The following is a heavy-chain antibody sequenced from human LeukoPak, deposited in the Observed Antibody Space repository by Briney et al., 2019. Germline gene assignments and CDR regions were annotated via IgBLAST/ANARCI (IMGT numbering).Heavy chain of an antibody. CDR3: AREGVSQGFLKAAPVLND. D-gene: IGHD6-13*01. CDR2: TNPKSGGT. Sequence: GASVKVSCKASGYSFTGNHLHRVRQAPGQGLEWMGRTNPKSGGTNYAQKFQDRVTMTRDTSISTAYIELRRLRSDDTAVYYCAREGVSQGFLKAAPVLNDWGQGTLVIVSS. J-gene: IGHJ4*02. V-gene: IGHV1-2*06. CDR1: GYSFTGNH.